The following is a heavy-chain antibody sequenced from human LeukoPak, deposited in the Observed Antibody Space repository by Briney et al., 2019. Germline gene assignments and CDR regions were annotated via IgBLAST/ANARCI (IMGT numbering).Heavy chain of an antibody. V-gene: IGHV3-21*01. Sequence: GGSLRLSCAASGFDFSTYAINWVRQAPGKGLEWVSSISTMSNYIFYGDSVKGRFTISRDNAENTLYLEMNSLRAEDTAVYYCTRGLWGIDYWGQGTLVTVSS. CDR1: GFDFSTYA. CDR3: TRGLWGIDY. D-gene: IGHD7-27*01. CDR2: ISTMSNYI. J-gene: IGHJ4*02.